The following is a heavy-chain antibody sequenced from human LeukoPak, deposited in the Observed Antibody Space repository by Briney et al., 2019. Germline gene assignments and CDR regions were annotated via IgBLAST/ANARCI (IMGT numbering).Heavy chain of an antibody. D-gene: IGHD1-26*01. Sequence: GGSLRLSCAVSGSTSSRNFMSWVRQTPEKGLEWVANIDQDGSEKNYVDPVKGRFTISRDNAKNSLFLQMNSLRAEDTAIYYCASGAGWESGYWGQGTLVTVSS. J-gene: IGHJ4*02. V-gene: IGHV3-7*01. CDR2: IDQDGSEK. CDR3: ASGAGWESGY. CDR1: GSTSSRNF.